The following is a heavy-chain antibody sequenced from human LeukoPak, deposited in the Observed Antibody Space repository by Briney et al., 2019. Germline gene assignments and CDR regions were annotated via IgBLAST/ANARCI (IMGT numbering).Heavy chain of an antibody. D-gene: IGHD6-13*01. CDR3: ARDPRGAAGTYGMDV. Sequence: GGSLRLSCAASGFTFSDYWMTWVRQAPGKGLEWVSSISSSSNYVFYADSVKGRITISRDNAKNSLYLQINSLRAEDTAVYYCARDPRGAAGTYGMDVWGQGTTVTVSS. CDR1: GFTFSDYW. J-gene: IGHJ6*02. V-gene: IGHV3-21*01. CDR2: ISSSSNYV.